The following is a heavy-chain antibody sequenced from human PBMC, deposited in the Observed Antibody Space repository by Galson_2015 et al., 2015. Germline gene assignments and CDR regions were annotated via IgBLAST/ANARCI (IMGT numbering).Heavy chain of an antibody. CDR1: GFTFSSYA. CDR2: ISGSGGTT. CDR3: AKDGGIGYGPQKGWYFDL. J-gene: IGHJ2*01. D-gene: IGHD3-16*01. V-gene: IGHV3-23*01. Sequence: LRLSCAASGFTFSSYAMNWVRQPPGEGLEGVSGISGSGGTTYYANSVKGRFTISRDNSKNTLYLQMNRLRAEDTAVYYCAKDGGIGYGPQKGWYFDLWGRGTLVTVSS.